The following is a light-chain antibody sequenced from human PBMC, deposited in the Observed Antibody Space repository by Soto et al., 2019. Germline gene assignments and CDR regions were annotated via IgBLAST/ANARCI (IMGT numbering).Light chain of an antibody. CDR3: SSYTSSSTLM. CDR2: DVS. J-gene: IGLJ3*02. Sequence: QSALTQPASVSGSPGQSITISCTGTSSDVGGYNYVSWYQQHPGKAPKLLIYDVSNRPSGVSNRFPGSKSGNTASLTISGLQAEDEADYYCSSYTSSSTLMFGGGTKVTVL. V-gene: IGLV2-14*01. CDR1: SSDVGGYNY.